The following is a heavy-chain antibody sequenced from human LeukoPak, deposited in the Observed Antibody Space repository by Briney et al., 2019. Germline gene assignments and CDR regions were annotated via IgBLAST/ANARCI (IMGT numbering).Heavy chain of an antibody. CDR1: GFTFSSYG. J-gene: IGHJ4*02. V-gene: IGHV3-30*03. CDR3: AREGDGYTFDY. Sequence: PGGSLRLSCAASGFTFSSYGMHWVRQAPGKGLEWVAVISYDGSNKYYADSVKGRFTISRDNSKNTLYLQMNSLRAEDTAVYYCAREGDGYTFDYWGQGTLVTVSS. D-gene: IGHD5-24*01. CDR2: ISYDGSNK.